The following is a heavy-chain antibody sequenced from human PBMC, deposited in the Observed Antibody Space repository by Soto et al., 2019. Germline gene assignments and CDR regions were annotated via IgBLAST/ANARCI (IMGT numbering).Heavy chain of an antibody. Sequence: PGGSLRLSCAASGFTYSSYGMHWVRQAPGKGLEWVAVIWYDGSTIYYADSVKGRFTISSDNAKNSLYLQMNSLRAEDTAVYYCAREEVALDVWGQGTTVTVSS. CDR2: IWYDGSTI. CDR3: AREEVALDV. V-gene: IGHV3-33*01. CDR1: GFTYSSYG. D-gene: IGHD5-12*01. J-gene: IGHJ6*02.